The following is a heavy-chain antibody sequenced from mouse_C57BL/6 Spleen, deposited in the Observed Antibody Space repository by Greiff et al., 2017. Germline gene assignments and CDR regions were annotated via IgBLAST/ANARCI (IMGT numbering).Heavy chain of an antibody. CDR3: AWRYDGRSYVDWYFDF. J-gene: IGHJ1*03. D-gene: IGHD1-1*01. Sequence: EVQLQQSVAELVRPGASVKLSCTASGFNIKNTYLHWVKQRPEQGLEWIGRIDPANGNTKYAPKFQGKATITADTSSNTAYLQLSSLTSEDTAMYYGAWRYDGRSYVDWYFDFWGTGTTVTVSS. V-gene: IGHV14-3*01. CDR1: GFNIKNTY. CDR2: IDPANGNT.